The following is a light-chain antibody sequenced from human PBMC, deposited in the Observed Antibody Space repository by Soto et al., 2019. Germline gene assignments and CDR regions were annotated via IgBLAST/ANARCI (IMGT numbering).Light chain of an antibody. CDR3: QQAYSFPFT. J-gene: IGKJ3*01. CDR2: TAS. CDR1: QGLASW. Sequence: DLQMTQSPSSVSASVGDRVTITCRASQGLASWLAWYQQKPGKAPKLLIYTASSLQSVVPARFSGSGSGTDFTLTISSLQPEDFGTYYCQQAYSFPFTFGPGTKVDIK. V-gene: IGKV1-12*01.